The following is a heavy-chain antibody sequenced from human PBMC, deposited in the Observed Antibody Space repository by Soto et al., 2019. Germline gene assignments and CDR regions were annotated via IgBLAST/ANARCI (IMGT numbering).Heavy chain of an antibody. V-gene: IGHV4-59*08. Sequence: PSETLSLACTVSGGSISSYYWSWIRQPPGKGLEWVGYIYYSGSTNYNPSLKSRVTISVDTSKNQFSLKLSSVTAADTAVYYCARHSYDTVTCDYCGQGTLVTVSS. CDR2: IYYSGST. CDR3: ARHSYDTVTCDY. J-gene: IGHJ4*02. CDR1: GGSISSYY. D-gene: IGHD4-17*01.